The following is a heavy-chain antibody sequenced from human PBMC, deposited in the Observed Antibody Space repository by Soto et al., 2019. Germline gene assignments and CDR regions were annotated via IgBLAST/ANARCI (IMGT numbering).Heavy chain of an antibody. V-gene: IGHV1-69*08. CDR2: IIPILGIA. J-gene: IGHJ4*02. Sequence: QVQLVQSGAEVKKPGSSVKVSCKASGGTFSSYTISWVRQAPGQGLEWMGRIIPILGIANYAQKFQGRVTXTXXKSTSTAYMELSSLRSEDTAVYYCARDSEDYVFAYWGQGTLVTVSS. D-gene: IGHD4-17*01. CDR3: ARDSEDYVFAY. CDR1: GGTFSSYT.